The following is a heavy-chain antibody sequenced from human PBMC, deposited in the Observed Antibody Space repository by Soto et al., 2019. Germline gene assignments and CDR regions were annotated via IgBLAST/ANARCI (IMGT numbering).Heavy chain of an antibody. CDR3: ASYDSSGYSQGYFDY. Sequence: SETLSLTCTVIGGSIRSPNFSWSWIRQHPGKGPEWIGNIYYNGTTTYSPSLESRLTISLDPSKNQFSLTLKSVTAADTAVYYCASYDSSGYSQGYFDYWGQGTLVTVSS. J-gene: IGHJ4*02. CDR2: IYYNGTT. V-gene: IGHV4-31*03. CDR1: GGSIRSPNFS. D-gene: IGHD3-22*01.